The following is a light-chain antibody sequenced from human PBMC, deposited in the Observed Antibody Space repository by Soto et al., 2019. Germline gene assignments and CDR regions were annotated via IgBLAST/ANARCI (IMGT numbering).Light chain of an antibody. J-gene: IGLJ1*01. CDR1: NIGDKR. Sequence: SYELTQPPSVSVAPEKTATITCGGNNIGDKRVHWYRQKPGQAPVLLISYDSDRPSGIPERFSGSNSGNTATLTISRVEAGDEADYYCQVWDIMTDNYVFGGGPKVTVL. CDR2: YDS. CDR3: QVWDIMTDNYV. V-gene: IGLV3-21*04.